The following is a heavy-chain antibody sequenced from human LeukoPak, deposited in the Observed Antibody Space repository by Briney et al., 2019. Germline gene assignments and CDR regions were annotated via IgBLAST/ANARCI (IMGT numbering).Heavy chain of an antibody. D-gene: IGHD2-15*01. J-gene: IGHJ6*02. CDR1: GGSISSYY. CDR2: IYTSGST. Sequence: KASETLSLTCTVSGGSISSYYWSWIRQPAGKGLEWIGRIYTSGSTNYNPSLKSRVTMSVDTSKNQFSLKLSSVTAADTAVYYWAREPRTCSGGSCYSYYYYGMDVGGQGTTVTVS. V-gene: IGHV4-4*07. CDR3: AREPRTCSGGSCYSYYYYGMDV.